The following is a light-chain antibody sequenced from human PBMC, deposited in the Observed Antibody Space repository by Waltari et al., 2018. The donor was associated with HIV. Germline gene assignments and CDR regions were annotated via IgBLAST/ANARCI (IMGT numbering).Light chain of an antibody. J-gene: IGLJ3*02. Sequence: AVLTQPSSLSASPGASASLTCTFRSGINVGPYTIYWYQQKPGSPPQNLLRYKSDTDNQRGSGVPSRFSGSKDASANAGILLSSGLQAEDEADYYCMIWHSSAWVFGGGTKLTVV. CDR3: MIWHSSAWV. CDR2: YKSDTDN. V-gene: IGLV5-45*02. CDR1: SGINVGPYT.